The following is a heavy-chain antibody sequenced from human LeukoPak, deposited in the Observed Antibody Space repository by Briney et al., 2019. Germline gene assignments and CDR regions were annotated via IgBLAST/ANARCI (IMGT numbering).Heavy chain of an antibody. J-gene: IGHJ5*02. V-gene: IGHV4-4*07. CDR2: IHTSGST. D-gene: IGHD6-19*01. Sequence: SETLSLTCTVSGGSITTHYWSWIRHPAGKGLEWIGRIHTSGSTNYNPSLKSRVTISVDTSKNQFSLKLSSVTAADTAVYYCARRIAVAGPFDPWGQGTLVTVSS. CDR3: ARRIAVAGPFDP. CDR1: GGSITTHY.